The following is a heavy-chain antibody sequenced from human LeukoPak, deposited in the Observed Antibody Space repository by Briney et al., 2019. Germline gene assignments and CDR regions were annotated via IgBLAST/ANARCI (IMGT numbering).Heavy chain of an antibody. CDR2: INHSGST. Sequence: PSETPSLTCAVYGGSFSGYYWSWIRQPPGKGLEWIGEINHSGSTNYNPSLKSRVTISVDTSKNQFSLKLSSVTAADTAVYYCARDLDYSSGLDYWGQGTLVTVSS. D-gene: IGHD6-19*01. V-gene: IGHV4-34*01. J-gene: IGHJ4*02. CDR3: ARDLDYSSGLDY. CDR1: GGSFSGYY.